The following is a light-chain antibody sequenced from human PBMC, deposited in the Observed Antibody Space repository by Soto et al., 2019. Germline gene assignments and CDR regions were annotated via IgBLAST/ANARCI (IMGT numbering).Light chain of an antibody. J-gene: IGKJ2*01. CDR2: AAS. CDR1: QGISSY. Sequence: DIPLTQSPSFLSASVGDRVTITCRASQGISSYLGWYQQKPGKAPNLLIFAASTLQDGVPSRFSGSGSGTEFTLTISDLQPEDCATYYCQQVNSYPYTFGQGTTLEI. CDR3: QQVNSYPYT. V-gene: IGKV1-9*01.